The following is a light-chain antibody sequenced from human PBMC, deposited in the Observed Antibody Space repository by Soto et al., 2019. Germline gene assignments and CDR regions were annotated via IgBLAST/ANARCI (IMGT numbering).Light chain of an antibody. V-gene: IGKV1-17*03. CDR2: GNY. CDR1: QGISNR. CDR3: LKYRSFHRT. Sequence: DIRIAPSPCAVSASVGDRVIIPCRASQGISNRLAWFQQKPGTVNKSLIYGNYFLETGVKSRFGGGGSGTEFSLTITSLQAEDFATYYCLKYRSFHRTFGNGTKGDIK. J-gene: IGKJ1*01.